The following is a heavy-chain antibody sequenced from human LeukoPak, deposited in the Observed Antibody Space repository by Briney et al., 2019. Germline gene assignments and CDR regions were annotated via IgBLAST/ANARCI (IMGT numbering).Heavy chain of an antibody. CDR2: IYYSGST. CDR1: GGSISSGGYY. CDR3: ARLSSAPGLYYFDY. D-gene: IGHD3-10*01. Sequence: PSQTLSLTCTVSGGSISSGGYYRSWIRQHPGKGLEWVGYIYYSGSTYYNPSLKSRVTISVDTSKNQFSLKLSSVTAADTAVYYCARLSSAPGLYYFDYWGQGTLVTVSS. J-gene: IGHJ4*02. V-gene: IGHV4-31*03.